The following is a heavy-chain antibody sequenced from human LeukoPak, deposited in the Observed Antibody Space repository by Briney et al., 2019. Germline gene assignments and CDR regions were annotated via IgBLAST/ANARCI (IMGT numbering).Heavy chain of an antibody. J-gene: IGHJ4*02. D-gene: IGHD3-10*01. V-gene: IGHV3-23*01. CDR3: ATDDSGSYYHFDS. CDR1: GFTFSNYA. CDR2: ISGSGGST. Sequence: PGGSLRLSCAASGFTFSNYAMTWVRQAPGKGLEWVSAISGSGGSTYYADSVKGRFTISRDNSKNTLYLQMNSLTAEDTALYYCATDDSGSYYHFDSWGQGTLVTVSS.